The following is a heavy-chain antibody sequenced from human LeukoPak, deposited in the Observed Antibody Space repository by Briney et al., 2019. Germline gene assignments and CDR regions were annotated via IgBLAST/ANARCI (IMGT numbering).Heavy chain of an antibody. CDR2: IIPIFGTA. D-gene: IGHD6-19*01. J-gene: IGHJ4*02. CDR1: GGTFSSYA. Sequence: SVKVSCKASGGTFSSYAISWVRQAPGQGLEWMGGIIPIFGTANYAQKFQGRVTITADESTSTAYMELSSLRSEDTAVYYCARGSSGWYLSSAYYFDYWGQGTLVTVSS. V-gene: IGHV1-69*13. CDR3: ARGSSGWYLSSAYYFDY.